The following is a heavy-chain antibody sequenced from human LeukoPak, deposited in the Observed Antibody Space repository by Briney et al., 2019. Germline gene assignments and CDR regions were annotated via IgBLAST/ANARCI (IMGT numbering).Heavy chain of an antibody. CDR2: ISSSGSTI. CDR1: GFTFSSYE. CDR3: ARFGTTVTRNY. D-gene: IGHD4-17*01. V-gene: IGHV3-48*03. Sequence: GGSPRLSCAASGFTFSSYEMNWVRQAPGKGLEWVSYISSSGSTIYYADSVKGRFTISRDNAKNSLYLQMNSLRAEDTAVYYCARFGTTVTRNYWGQGTLVTVSS. J-gene: IGHJ4*02.